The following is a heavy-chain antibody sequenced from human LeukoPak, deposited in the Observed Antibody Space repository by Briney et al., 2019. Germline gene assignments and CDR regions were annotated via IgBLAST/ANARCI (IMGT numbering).Heavy chain of an antibody. CDR1: GFTFDDYA. D-gene: IGHD2-15*01. CDR2: ISWNSGSI. V-gene: IGHV3-9*01. J-gene: IGHJ6*02. Sequence: PGGSLRLSCAASGFTFDDYAMHWVRQAPGKGLEWVSGISWNSGSIGYADSVKGRFTISRDNAKNSLYLQMNSLRAEDTALYYCAKDSSRSSYCSGGSCYLETYCYYGMDVWGQGTLVTVSS. CDR3: AKDSSRSSYCSGGSCYLETYCYYGMDV.